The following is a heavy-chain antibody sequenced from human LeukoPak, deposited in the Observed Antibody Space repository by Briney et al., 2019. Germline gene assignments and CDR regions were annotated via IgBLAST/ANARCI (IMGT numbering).Heavy chain of an antibody. CDR2: ISPFNGNT. D-gene: IGHD6-19*01. CDR1: GYTFISYD. V-gene: IGHV1-18*01. CDR3: ARGRPWERGRARWLRLDY. Sequence: GASVKVSCKASGYTFISYDISWVRQAPGQGLEWMGWISPFNGNTNYAQKLQDRVTMTRDMSTSTVYMELSSLRSEDTAVYYCARGRPWERGRARWLRLDYWGQGTLVTVSS. J-gene: IGHJ4*02.